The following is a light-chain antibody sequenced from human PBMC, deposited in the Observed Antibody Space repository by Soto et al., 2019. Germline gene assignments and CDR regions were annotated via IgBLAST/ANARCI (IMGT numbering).Light chain of an antibody. CDR3: RADQARGSNLLYV. J-gene: IGLJ1*01. Sequence: QAVVTQPPSASASLGASVTLTCTLSSGYSNYKVDWYQQRPGKGPRFVMRVGTGGIVGPKGDGIPDRFSVLGSGLNRYLTNKNTQEGEQGDYHGRADQARGSNLLYVFGTGTKLPVL. CDR2: VGTGGIVG. CDR1: SGYSNYK. V-gene: IGLV9-49*01.